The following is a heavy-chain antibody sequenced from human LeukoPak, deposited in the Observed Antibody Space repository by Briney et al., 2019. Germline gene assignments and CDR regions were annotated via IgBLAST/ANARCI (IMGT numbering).Heavy chain of an antibody. J-gene: IGHJ4*02. CDR1: GFTFSSYG. CDR2: IRYDGSNK. D-gene: IGHD3-22*01. V-gene: IGHV3-30*02. CDR3: AKDLLYYDSSGYYDY. Sequence: GGSLRLSCAASGFTFSSYGMHWVRQAPGKGLEWVAFIRYDGSNKYYADSVKGRFTISRDNSKNTLYLQMNSLRAEDTAVYYCAKDLLYYDSSGYYDYWGQGTLVTVSS.